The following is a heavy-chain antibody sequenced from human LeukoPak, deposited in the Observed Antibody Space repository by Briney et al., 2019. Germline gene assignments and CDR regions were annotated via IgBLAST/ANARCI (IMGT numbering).Heavy chain of an antibody. J-gene: IGHJ3*02. CDR1: GFTFSSYG. CDR3: AKGLERMMWELLRENAFDI. V-gene: IGHV3-30*02. D-gene: IGHD1-26*01. Sequence: GGSLRLSCAASGFTFSSYGMHWVRQAPGKGLEWVAFIRYDGSNKYYADSVKGRFTISRDNSKNTLYLQMNSLRAEDTAVYYCAKGLERMMWELLRENAFDIWGQGTMVTVSS. CDR2: IRYDGSNK.